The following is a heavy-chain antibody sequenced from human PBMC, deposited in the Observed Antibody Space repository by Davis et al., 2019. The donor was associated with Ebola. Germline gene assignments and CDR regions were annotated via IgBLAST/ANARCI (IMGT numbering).Heavy chain of an antibody. Sequence: GESLKISCAASGFTFSTYWMAWVRQAPGKGLEWVANIKEDGSQKYYVDSVKGRFTVSRDNARNSMYLQMSSLRAEDTAIYYCARVTRQSGDFWGQGTLVTVSS. CDR2: IKEDGSQK. CDR1: GFTFSTYW. V-gene: IGHV3-7*03. CDR3: ARVTRQSGDF. D-gene: IGHD1-26*01. J-gene: IGHJ4*02.